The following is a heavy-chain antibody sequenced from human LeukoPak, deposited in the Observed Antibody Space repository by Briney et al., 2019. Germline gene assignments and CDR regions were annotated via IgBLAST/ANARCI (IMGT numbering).Heavy chain of an antibody. Sequence: KPSGTLSLTCAVYGGSFSGYYWSWIRQPPGKGLEWIGEINHSGSTNYNPSLKSRVTISVDTSKNQFSLKLSSVTAADTAVYYCARGGVVVVAATFYWFDPWGQGTLVTVSS. J-gene: IGHJ5*02. CDR3: ARGGVVVVAATFYWFDP. V-gene: IGHV4-34*01. CDR1: GGSFSGYY. D-gene: IGHD2-15*01. CDR2: INHSGST.